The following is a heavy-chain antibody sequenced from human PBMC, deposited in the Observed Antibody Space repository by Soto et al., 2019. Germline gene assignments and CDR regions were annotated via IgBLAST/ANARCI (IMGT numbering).Heavy chain of an antibody. Sequence: PGGSLRLSCAASGFTFSDYYMSWIRQAPGKGLEWISYISSSGNSIYYADSVKGRFTISRDNARNSVYLQMNSLRAEDTAVYYCERASMGTLDFWGQGTVVTVSS. D-gene: IGHD7-27*01. V-gene: IGHV3-11*01. CDR3: ERASMGTLDF. J-gene: IGHJ4*01. CDR2: ISSSGNSI. CDR1: GFTFSDYY.